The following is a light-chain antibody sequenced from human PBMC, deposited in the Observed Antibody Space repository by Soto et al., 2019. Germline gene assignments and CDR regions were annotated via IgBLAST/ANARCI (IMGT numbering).Light chain of an antibody. Sequence: QSALTQPRSVSGSPGQSVTISCTGTSSDVGGYNYVSWYQQHPGTAPKLMIYDVSKRPSGVPDRFSGSKSGNTASLTISGLQAEDEADYYCCSDAGSYSWVFGGGTKLTVL. V-gene: IGLV2-11*01. J-gene: IGLJ3*02. CDR1: SSDVGGYNY. CDR3: CSDAGSYSWV. CDR2: DVS.